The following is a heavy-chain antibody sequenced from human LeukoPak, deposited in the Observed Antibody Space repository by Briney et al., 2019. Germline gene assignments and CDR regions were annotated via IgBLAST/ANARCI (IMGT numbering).Heavy chain of an antibody. CDR2: IYSGGTT. D-gene: IGHD6-19*01. CDR3: ARVDYRSSPGDY. CDR1: GFTVRSNY. Sequence: PGGSLRLSSAASGFTVRSNYMTWVRQAPGEGLEWVSAIYSGGTTDYADSVKGRFTISTDNSQNTLHLQMNHLTAEDTGVYFCARVDYRSSPGDYWGQGTLVTVSS. V-gene: IGHV3-66*01. J-gene: IGHJ4*02.